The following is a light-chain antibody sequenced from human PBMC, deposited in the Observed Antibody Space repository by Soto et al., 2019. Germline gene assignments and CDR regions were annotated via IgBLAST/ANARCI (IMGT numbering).Light chain of an antibody. CDR2: AAS. CDR3: LQHNTYPRT. CDR1: QGIRND. Sequence: DSQMSGSPSSLSAYVGDRVSITCRASQGIRNDLGWYQQRPGKAPKRLIYAASTLQPGVPSRFSGSGSGTDFTLTISSLQPEDFATYYCLQHNTYPRTFGQGNKVDIK. V-gene: IGKV1-17*01. J-gene: IGKJ1*01.